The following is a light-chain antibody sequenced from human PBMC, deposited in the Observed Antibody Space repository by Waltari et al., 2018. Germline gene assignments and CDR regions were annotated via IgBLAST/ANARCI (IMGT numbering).Light chain of an antibody. V-gene: IGKV3-11*01. Sequence: DIVLKQSPATLSLSPGDRATHSCRASQSISSYLAWYQHKPGQAPRLPIYDASTRATGIPARFSGSGSVTDVSLTISSLEPEDFAIYYCQQRSKSFTFGPGTKVDIK. J-gene: IGKJ3*01. CDR3: QQRSKSFT. CDR2: DAS. CDR1: QSISSY.